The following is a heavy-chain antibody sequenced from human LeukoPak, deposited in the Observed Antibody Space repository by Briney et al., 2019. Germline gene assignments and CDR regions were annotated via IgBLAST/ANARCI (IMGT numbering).Heavy chain of an antibody. CDR3: ASSPVRDYYYYMDV. D-gene: IGHD6-6*01. CDR1: GFTFSSYA. V-gene: IGHV3-30*04. J-gene: IGHJ6*03. CDR2: ISYDGSNK. Sequence: GGSLRLSCAASGFTFSSYAMHWVRQAPGKGLEWVAVISYDGSNKYYADSVKGRFTISSDNSKNTLYLQMNSLRAEDTAVYYCASSPVRDYYYYMDVWGKGTTVTVSS.